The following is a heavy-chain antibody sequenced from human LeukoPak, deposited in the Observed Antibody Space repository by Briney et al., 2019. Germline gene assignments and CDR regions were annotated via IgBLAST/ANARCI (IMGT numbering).Heavy chain of an antibody. CDR3: ARVSSSWYQDWYFDL. Sequence: SETLSLTCTVSGDSISRYYWSWIRQPAGKGLEWIGRIYNGGIITYNPSLKSQVTMSVDTSKNQFSLKLSSVTAADTAVYYCARVSSSWYQDWYFDLWGRGTLVTVSS. D-gene: IGHD6-13*01. CDR1: GDSISRYY. CDR2: IYNGGII. J-gene: IGHJ2*01. V-gene: IGHV4-4*07.